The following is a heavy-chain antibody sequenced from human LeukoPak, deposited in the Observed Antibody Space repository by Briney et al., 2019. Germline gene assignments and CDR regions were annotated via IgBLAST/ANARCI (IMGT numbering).Heavy chain of an antibody. CDR3: AWYSSSWYHYIDV. D-gene: IGHD6-13*01. J-gene: IGHJ6*03. V-gene: IGHV1-18*04. Sequence: ASVKVSFNSTASGFTICSFAWVRQAPGQGLEWMGWISTYKGTTNYTHKFQGRVAMTTDTSTSTAYMELRSLRSDDTAVYYCAWYSSSWYHYIDVWGKGTTVTVSS. CDR1: ASGFTICS. CDR2: ISTYKGTT.